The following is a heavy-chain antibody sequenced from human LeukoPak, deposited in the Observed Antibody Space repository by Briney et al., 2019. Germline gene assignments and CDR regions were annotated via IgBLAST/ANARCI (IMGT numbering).Heavy chain of an antibody. CDR3: ARARSIVGVSPFQH. D-gene: IGHD1-26*01. CDR1: GFTFSSYG. Sequence: GGSLRLSCAASGFTFSSYGMHWVRQAPGKGLEWVAFISSDGRYKSHADSVKGRCTISRDNSKNTLYLQMNSLRPEATAVYYCARARSIVGVSPFQHWGQGTLVTVSS. J-gene: IGHJ1*01. CDR2: ISSDGRYK. V-gene: IGHV3-30*19.